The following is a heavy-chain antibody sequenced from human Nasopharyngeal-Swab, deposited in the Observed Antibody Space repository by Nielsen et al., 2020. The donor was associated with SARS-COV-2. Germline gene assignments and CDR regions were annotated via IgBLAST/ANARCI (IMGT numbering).Heavy chain of an antibody. CDR2: IKGEGSDK. CDR1: GFSFSGYW. D-gene: IGHD5-24*01. CDR3: ARGGRSMATAFD. Sequence: GGSLRLSCAASGFSFSGYWMTWVRQAPGKGLEWVASIKGEGSDKYYADSVKGRFTISRDDAKTSLFLKMSNLRVEDTAVYYCARGGRSMATAFDWGQGTLVTVSS. V-gene: IGHV3-7*03. J-gene: IGHJ4*02.